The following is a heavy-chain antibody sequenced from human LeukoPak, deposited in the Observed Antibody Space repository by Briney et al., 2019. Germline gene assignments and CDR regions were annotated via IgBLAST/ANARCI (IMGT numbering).Heavy chain of an antibody. CDR2: SDYDSSHI. CDR3: ARDPLRYLRVGHYDY. Sequence: SGGSLRLSCAASGFTFSNSAMNWVRQVPGKGLEWVSSSDYDSSHIYYAASVRGRFTISRDNARNSVYLQMNSLRVEDTAVYYCARDPLRYLRVGHYDYWGQGTLVAVSS. J-gene: IGHJ4*02. CDR1: GFTFSNSA. D-gene: IGHD3-9*01. V-gene: IGHV3-21*01.